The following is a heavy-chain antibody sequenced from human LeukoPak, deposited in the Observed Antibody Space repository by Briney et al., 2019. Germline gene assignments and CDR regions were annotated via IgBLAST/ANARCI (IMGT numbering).Heavy chain of an antibody. CDR1: GYGFTSYW. Sequence: GESLKISCKGSGYGFTSYWIGWVRQMPGKGLEWMGIIYPGDSDTRYSPSFQGQVTISADKSISTAYLQWSSLKASDTAMYYCARHEFGDSPPYYYGMDVWGQGTTVTVSS. J-gene: IGHJ6*02. CDR2: IYPGDSDT. D-gene: IGHD4-17*01. CDR3: ARHEFGDSPPYYYGMDV. V-gene: IGHV5-51*01.